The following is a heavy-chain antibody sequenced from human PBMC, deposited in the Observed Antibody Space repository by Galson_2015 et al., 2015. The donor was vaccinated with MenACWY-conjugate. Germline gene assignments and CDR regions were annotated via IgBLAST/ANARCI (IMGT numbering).Heavy chain of an antibody. Sequence: SLRLSCAASGFTFSNAWMSWVRQAPGKGLEWVGRIKSKTDGGTTDYAAPVKGRFTISRDDSKNTLYLQMNSLKTEDTAVYYCTTDIGDGSYHYWGQGTLVTGSS. D-gene: IGHD1-26*01. V-gene: IGHV3-15*01. CDR2: IKSKTDGGTT. CDR3: TTDIGDGSYHY. J-gene: IGHJ4*02. CDR1: GFTFSNAW.